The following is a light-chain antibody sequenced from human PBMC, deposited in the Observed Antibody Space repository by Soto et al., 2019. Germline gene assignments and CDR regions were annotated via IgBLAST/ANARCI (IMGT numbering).Light chain of an antibody. CDR1: QGISSY. Sequence: AIRMTQSPSSLSASTGDRVTITCRASQGISSYLAWYQQKPGKAPKLLIYAASTLQSGVPSRFSGSGSGTDFTLTISCLQCEDFATYYCQQYYSYPRWTFGQGTKVEIK. CDR2: AAS. V-gene: IGKV1-8*01. J-gene: IGKJ1*01. CDR3: QQYYSYPRWT.